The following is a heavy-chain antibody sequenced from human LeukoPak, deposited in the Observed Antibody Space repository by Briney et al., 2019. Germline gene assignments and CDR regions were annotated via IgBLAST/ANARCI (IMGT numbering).Heavy chain of an antibody. CDR3: ARWRVVGSTDNWFDP. D-gene: IGHD1-26*01. Sequence: PETLSLTCTVSGGSINGYSWGWIRQPPGKGLEWIGCIDYTGTTNYYPSLKSRVIIAVDTSKNQFSLKLNSVTAADTAVYYCARWRVVGSTDNWFDPWGQGTLVIVSS. CDR2: IDYTGTT. V-gene: IGHV4-59*08. CDR1: GGSINGYS. J-gene: IGHJ5*02.